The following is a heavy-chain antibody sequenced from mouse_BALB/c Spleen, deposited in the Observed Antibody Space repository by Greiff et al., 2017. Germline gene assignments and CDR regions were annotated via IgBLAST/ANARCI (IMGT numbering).Heavy chain of an antibody. D-gene: IGHD1-1*01. CDR2: IYPSDSYT. V-gene: IGHV1-69*02. CDR3: TRSIYYGSSYYAMDY. Sequence: VQLQQPGAELVRPGASVKLSCKASGYTFTSYWINWVKQRPGQGLEWIGNIYPSDSYTNYNQKFKDKATLTVDKSSSTAYMQLSSPTSEDSAVYYCTRSIYYGSSYYAMDYWGQGTSVTVSS. CDR1: GYTFTSYW. J-gene: IGHJ4*01.